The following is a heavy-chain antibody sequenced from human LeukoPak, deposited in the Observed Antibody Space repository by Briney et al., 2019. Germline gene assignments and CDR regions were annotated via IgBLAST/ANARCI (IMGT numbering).Heavy chain of an antibody. CDR2: IYYSGST. J-gene: IGHJ4*02. V-gene: IGHV4-59*12. CDR1: GGSISSYY. D-gene: IGHD3-10*01. Sequence: SETLSLTCTVSGGSISSYYWSWIRQPPGKGLEWIGYIYYSGSTNYNPSLKSRVTISVDTSKNQFSLKLSSVTAADTAVYYCARDVGFRGSGSYYIRWGQGTLVTVSS. CDR3: ARDVGFRGSGSYYIR.